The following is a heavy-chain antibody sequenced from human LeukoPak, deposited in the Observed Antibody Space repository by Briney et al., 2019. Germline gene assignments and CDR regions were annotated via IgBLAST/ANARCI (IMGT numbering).Heavy chain of an antibody. CDR3: GRDFRDSLDY. CDR2: INPNSGGT. Sequence: ASVKVSCKASGYTFTGYYMHWVRQAPGQGLEWMGWINPNSGGTNSAQKFQGRVTMTRDTSISTAHMELSRLRSDDTAVYYCGRDFRDSLDYWGQGTLVTVSS. CDR1: GYTFTGYY. V-gene: IGHV1-2*02. J-gene: IGHJ4*02.